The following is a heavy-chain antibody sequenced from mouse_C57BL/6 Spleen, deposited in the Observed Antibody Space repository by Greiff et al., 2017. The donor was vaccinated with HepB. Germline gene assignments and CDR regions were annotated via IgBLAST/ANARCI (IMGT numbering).Heavy chain of an antibody. CDR1: GFSLTSYG. CDR2: IWSGGST. V-gene: IGHV2-2*01. Sequence: VQLQQSGPGLVQPSQGLSITCTVSGFSLTSYGVHWVRQSPGKGLEWLGVIWSGGSTDYNAAFISRLSISKDNSKSQVFFKMNSLQADDTAIYYCASYYGSSPAWFAYWGQGTLVTVSA. CDR3: ASYYGSSPAWFAY. D-gene: IGHD1-1*01. J-gene: IGHJ3*01.